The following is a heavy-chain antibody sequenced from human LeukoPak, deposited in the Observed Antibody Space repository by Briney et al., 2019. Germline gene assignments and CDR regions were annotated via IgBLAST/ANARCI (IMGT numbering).Heavy chain of an antibody. J-gene: IGHJ4*02. Sequence: GGSLRLSCAASAFTFSGSAIHWVRQASGKGLEWVGRIRSKANNYATAYAASVEGRFTISRDDSKSTAYLQMNSLRAEDTAIYYCATYRQVLLPFESWGQGTLVTVSS. CDR3: ATYRQVLLPFES. D-gene: IGHD2-8*02. CDR2: IRSKANNYAT. V-gene: IGHV3-73*01. CDR1: AFTFSGSA.